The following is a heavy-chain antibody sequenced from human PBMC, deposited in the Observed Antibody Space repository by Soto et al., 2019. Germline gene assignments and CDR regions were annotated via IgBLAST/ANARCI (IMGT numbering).Heavy chain of an antibody. CDR3: ARGADIVVVPAAHTQNWFDP. J-gene: IGHJ5*02. D-gene: IGHD2-2*01. CDR2: IIPILGIA. Sequence: QVQLVQSGAEVKKPGSSVKVSCKASGGTFSSYTISWVRQAPGQGLEWMGRIIPILGIANYAQKFQGRVTITADKSTSTAYMELSSLGSEDTAVYYCARGADIVVVPAAHTQNWFDPWGQGTLVTVSS. CDR1: GGTFSSYT. V-gene: IGHV1-69*02.